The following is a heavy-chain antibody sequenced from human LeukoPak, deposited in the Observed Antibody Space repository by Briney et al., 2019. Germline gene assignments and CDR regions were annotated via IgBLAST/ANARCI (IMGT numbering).Heavy chain of an antibody. J-gene: IGHJ2*01. CDR1: GGSISSGTYY. Sequence: SETLSLTCTVSGGSISSGTYYWSWIRQPAGKGLECIGRINSRGYTNYNPSLKSRITMSVDTAKNQFSLKLTSVTAADTAVYYCARDQGEGNTSGWYWYFDLWGRGTLLTVSS. V-gene: IGHV4-61*02. CDR2: INSRGYT. D-gene: IGHD6-19*01. CDR3: ARDQGEGNTSGWYWYFDL.